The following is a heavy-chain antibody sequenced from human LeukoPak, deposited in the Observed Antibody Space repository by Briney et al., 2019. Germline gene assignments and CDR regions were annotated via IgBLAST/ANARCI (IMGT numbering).Heavy chain of an antibody. J-gene: IGHJ4*02. CDR1: GFTFSSYA. CDR3: ANSYYYDTSGHYTISNHRDY. D-gene: IGHD3-22*01. CDR2: ISYDGSNK. V-gene: IGHV3-30-3*01. Sequence: GRSLRLSCAASGFTFSSYAMRWVRQAPGKGLEWVAVISYDGSNKYYADSVKGRFTISRDNSKNTLYLQMDSLTPEDTAMYYCANSYYYDTSGHYTISNHRDYWGQRTVVTVPS.